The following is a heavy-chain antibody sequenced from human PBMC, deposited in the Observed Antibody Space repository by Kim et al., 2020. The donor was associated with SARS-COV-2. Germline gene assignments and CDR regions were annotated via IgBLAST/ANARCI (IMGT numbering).Heavy chain of an antibody. Sequence: SETLSLTCTVSGGSISSYYWSWIRQPPGKGLEWIGYIYYSGSTNYNPSPKSRVTISVDTSKNQSSLKLSSVAAADTAEYYCAGWGSWFGYWGQGTLVTVSS. J-gene: IGHJ5*01. CDR3: AGWGSWFGY. V-gene: IGHV4-59*01. CDR2: IYYSGST. D-gene: IGHD3-16*01. CDR1: GGSISSYY.